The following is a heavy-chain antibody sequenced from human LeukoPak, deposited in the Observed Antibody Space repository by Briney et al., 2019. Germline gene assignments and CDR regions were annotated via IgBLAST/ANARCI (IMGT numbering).Heavy chain of an antibody. V-gene: IGHV4-61*02. CDR3: ATLRVGGPAFDI. CDR2: IYTSGST. D-gene: IGHD1-26*01. Sequence: SQTLSLTCTVSGGSISSGSYYWSWIRQPAGKGLEWIGRIYTSGSTNYNPSLKSRVTISVDTSKNQFSLKLSSVTAADTAVYYCATLRVGGPAFDIWGQGTMVTVSS. J-gene: IGHJ3*02. CDR1: GGSISSGSYY.